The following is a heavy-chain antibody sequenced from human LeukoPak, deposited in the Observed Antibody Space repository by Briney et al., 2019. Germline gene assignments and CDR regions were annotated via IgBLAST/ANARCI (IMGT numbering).Heavy chain of an antibody. CDR2: INTYNGHT. CDR1: GYTFTSYG. Sequence: GASVKVSRNTSGYTFTSYGISWVRQAPGQGLAYVGWINTYNGHTNYAQKLQGRVTVTTDTTTSTAYLELGSLRSDDTAVYYCARDGPRGYFQHWGQGTLITVSS. CDR3: ARDGPRGYFQH. V-gene: IGHV1-18*01. J-gene: IGHJ1*01. D-gene: IGHD1-14*01.